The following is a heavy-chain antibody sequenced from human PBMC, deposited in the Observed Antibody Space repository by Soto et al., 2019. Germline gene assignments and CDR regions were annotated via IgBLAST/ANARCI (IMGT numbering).Heavy chain of an antibody. CDR1: GGTFSSYA. D-gene: IGHD6-13*01. CDR2: IIPIFGTA. Sequence: ASVKVSFKASGGTFSSYAISWLRQAPGQGLEWMGGIIPIFGTANYAQKFQGRVTITADESTSTAYMELSSLRSEDTAVYYCARRVYSSSWYEDWFDPWGQGTLVTVSS. V-gene: IGHV1-69*13. J-gene: IGHJ5*02. CDR3: ARRVYSSSWYEDWFDP.